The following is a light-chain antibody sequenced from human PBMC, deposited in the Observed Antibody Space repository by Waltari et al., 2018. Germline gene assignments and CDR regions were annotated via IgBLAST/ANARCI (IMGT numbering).Light chain of an antibody. CDR1: SSDVGGYNY. Sequence: QSALTQPASVSGSPGQSITISCTGTSSDVGGYNYVPWYHQHPGKAPKLMIYEVSNRPSGVSNRFSGSKSGNTASLTISGLQAEDEADYYCSSYTSSSTLVFGGGTKLTVL. CDR3: SSYTSSSTLV. J-gene: IGLJ3*02. V-gene: IGLV2-14*01. CDR2: EVS.